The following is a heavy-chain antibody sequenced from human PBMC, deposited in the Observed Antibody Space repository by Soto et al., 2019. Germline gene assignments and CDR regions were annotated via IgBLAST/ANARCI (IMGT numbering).Heavy chain of an antibody. CDR3: ATVFDL. CDR1: GFTLRSHR. CDR2: IDTDGGGT. Sequence: EVQLVESGGGLVQPGGSLRVSCAASGFTLRSHRIHWVRQAPGKGLEWVSRIDTDGGGTSYADSVKGRFTISTDNAKHTVDLPVNGLRAEDAAVYYCATVFDLWGQGTLVTVSS. J-gene: IGHJ5*02. V-gene: IGHV3-74*01.